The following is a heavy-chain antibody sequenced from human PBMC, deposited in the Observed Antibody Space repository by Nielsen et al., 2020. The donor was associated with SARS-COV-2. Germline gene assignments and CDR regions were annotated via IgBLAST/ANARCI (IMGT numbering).Heavy chain of an antibody. CDR3: AKDRGGAFDY. V-gene: IGHV3-30*18. CDR1: GFTFSSYA. Sequence: GESLKISCAASGFTFSSYAMHWVRQAPGKGLEWVAVISYDGSNKYYADSVKGRFTISRDNSKNTLYLQMNSLRAEDTAVYYCAKDRGGAFDYWGQGTLVTVSS. CDR2: ISYDGSNK. J-gene: IGHJ4*02. D-gene: IGHD3-10*01.